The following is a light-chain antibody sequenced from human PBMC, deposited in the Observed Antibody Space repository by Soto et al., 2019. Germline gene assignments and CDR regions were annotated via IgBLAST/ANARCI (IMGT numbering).Light chain of an antibody. V-gene: IGKV3-20*01. CDR1: QSVSSSY. J-gene: IGKJ1*01. CDR3: YQYGSTPPT. Sequence: EIVLTQSPGTLSLSQGERATLSCRASQSVSSSYLAWYQQKPGQAPRLLIWGVSNRATGIPDRFSGSGSGTDFTLTISRLEPEDFVVFYCYQYGSTPPTFGQGTKVDIK. CDR2: GVS.